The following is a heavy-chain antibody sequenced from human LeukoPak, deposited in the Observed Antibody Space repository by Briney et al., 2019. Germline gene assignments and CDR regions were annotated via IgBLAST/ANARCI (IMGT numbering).Heavy chain of an antibody. Sequence: ASVKVSCKASGYTFTGYYMHWVRQAPGQGLEWMGRINPNSGGTNYAQKLQGRVTMTTDTSTSTAYMELRSLRSDDTAVYYCARDATIFGVVIIPVDYWGQGTLVTVSS. CDR3: ARDATIFGVVIIPVDY. CDR2: INPNSGGT. CDR1: GYTFTGYY. J-gene: IGHJ4*02. V-gene: IGHV1-2*06. D-gene: IGHD3-3*01.